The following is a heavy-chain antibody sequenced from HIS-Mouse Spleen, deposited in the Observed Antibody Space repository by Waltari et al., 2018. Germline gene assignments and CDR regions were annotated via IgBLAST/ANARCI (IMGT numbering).Heavy chain of an antibody. D-gene: IGHD6-13*01. CDR1: GGSFSGYY. CDR2: INHRGRT. Sequence: QVQLQQWGAGLLKPSETLSLTCAVYGGSFSGYYWSWIRQPPGKGLEWIGEINHRGRTNYNPSLKSRVTISVDTSKNQFSLKLSSVTAADTAVYYCARVNSSFDYWGQGTLVTVSS. J-gene: IGHJ4*02. CDR3: ARVNSSFDY. V-gene: IGHV4-34*01.